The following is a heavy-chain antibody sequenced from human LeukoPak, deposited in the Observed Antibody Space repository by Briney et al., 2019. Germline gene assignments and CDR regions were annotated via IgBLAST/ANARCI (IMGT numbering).Heavy chain of an antibody. J-gene: IGHJ4*02. V-gene: IGHV1-69*05. D-gene: IGHD2-15*01. Sequence: GSSVKVSCKASGGTFSSYAISWVRQAPGQGLEWMGGIIPIFGTANYAQKFQGRVTITTDESTSTAYMELSSLRSEDTAVYYCARDNGYCSGGSCYRGFDYWGQGTLVTVSS. CDR3: ARDNGYCSGGSCYRGFDY. CDR1: GGTFSSYA. CDR2: IIPIFGTA.